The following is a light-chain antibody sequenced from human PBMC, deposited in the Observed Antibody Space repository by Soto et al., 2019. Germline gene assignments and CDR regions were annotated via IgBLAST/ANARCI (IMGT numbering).Light chain of an antibody. CDR1: QGISSY. CDR3: QQLNSYPQT. Sequence: DIQLTQSPSFLSASVGDRVTITCRASQGISSYLAWYQQKPGKAPKLLIYAASTLQSGVPSRFSGSGSGTEFTLTISSLQPEGFATYYCQQLNSYPQTFGQGTKLEIK. J-gene: IGKJ2*01. V-gene: IGKV1-9*01. CDR2: AAS.